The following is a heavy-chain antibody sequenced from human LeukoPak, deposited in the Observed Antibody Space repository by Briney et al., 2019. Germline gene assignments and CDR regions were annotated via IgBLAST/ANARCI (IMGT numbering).Heavy chain of an antibody. CDR3: ARRLCSGGTCGFDY. D-gene: IGHD2-15*01. V-gene: IGHV5-51*01. CDR2: IYPGDSET. Sequence: GESLKISCKGSGYSFSNYWIGWVRQMPGKGLECMGIIYPGDSETRYSPSFQGEVTISADKSISTAYLQWSSLKASDTAMYYCARRLCSGGTCGFDYWGQGTLVTVSS. CDR1: GYSFSNYW. J-gene: IGHJ4*02.